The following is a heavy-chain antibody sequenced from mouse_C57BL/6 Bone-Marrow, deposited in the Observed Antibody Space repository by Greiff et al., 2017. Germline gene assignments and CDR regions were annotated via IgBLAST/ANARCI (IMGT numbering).Heavy chain of an antibody. J-gene: IGHJ2*01. D-gene: IGHD1-1*01. CDR2: IYPGDGDT. Sequence: QVQLQQSGAELVKPGASVKISCKASGYAFSSYWMNWVKQRPGKGLEWIGQIYPGDGDTNYNGKFKGKATLTADKSSRTAYMQLSSLTSEDSAVYFCARSHFYYYGYYWGQGTTLTVSS. CDR3: ARSHFYYYGYY. CDR1: GYAFSSYW. V-gene: IGHV1-80*01.